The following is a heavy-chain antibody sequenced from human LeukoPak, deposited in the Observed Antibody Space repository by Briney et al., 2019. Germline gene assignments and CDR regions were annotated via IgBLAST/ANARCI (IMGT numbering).Heavy chain of an antibody. Sequence: SETLSLTCAVYGGSFSGYYWSWIRQPPGKGLEWIGEINHSGSTNYNPSLKSRVTISVDTSKNQFSLKLSSVTAADTAVYYCARHKNNMVRGVRFDYWGQGTLVTVSS. CDR1: GGSFSGYY. V-gene: IGHV4-34*01. J-gene: IGHJ4*02. CDR2: INHSGST. D-gene: IGHD3-10*01. CDR3: ARHKNNMVRGVRFDY.